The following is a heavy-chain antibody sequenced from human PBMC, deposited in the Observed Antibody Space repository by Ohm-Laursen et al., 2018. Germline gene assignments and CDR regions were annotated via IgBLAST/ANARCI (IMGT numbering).Heavy chain of an antibody. J-gene: IGHJ5*02. Sequence: SSVKVSCKASGYTFTGHYMHWVRQAPGQGLEWMGGIIPIFGTANDAQKFQGRVTITADKSTSTAYMELSSLRSEDTAVYYCARNDYGDYTGPWGQGTLVTVSS. CDR2: IIPIFGTA. V-gene: IGHV1-69*06. CDR3: ARNDYGDYTGP. D-gene: IGHD4-17*01. CDR1: GYTFTGHY.